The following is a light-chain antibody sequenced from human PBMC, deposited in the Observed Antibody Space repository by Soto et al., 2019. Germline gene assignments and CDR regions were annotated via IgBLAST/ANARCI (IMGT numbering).Light chain of an antibody. CDR1: QSISSW. J-gene: IGKJ1*01. CDR2: DAS. V-gene: IGKV1-5*01. Sequence: DIQMTQSPSTLSASVGDRVTITCRASQSISSWVAWYQQKPGKAPKLLIYDASSLESGGPSRFSGSGSATEFTLPISSLQPDDFATYYCQQDNNYWTFGHGTRVEIK. CDR3: QQDNNYWT.